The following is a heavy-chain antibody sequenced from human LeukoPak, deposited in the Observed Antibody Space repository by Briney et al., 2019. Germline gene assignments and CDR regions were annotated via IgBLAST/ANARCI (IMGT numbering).Heavy chain of an antibody. V-gene: IGHV3-21*01. D-gene: IGHD2-2*01. CDR2: ISSSSSYI. CDR3: ARDPGGFQLPYYFDY. J-gene: IGHJ4*02. CDR1: GFTFSSYS. Sequence: PGGSLRLSCAASGFTFSSYSMNWVRQAPGKGLEWVSSISSSSSYIYYADSVKGRFTISRDNAKNSLYLQMNSLRDEDTAVYYCARDPGGFQLPYYFDYWGQGTLVTVSS.